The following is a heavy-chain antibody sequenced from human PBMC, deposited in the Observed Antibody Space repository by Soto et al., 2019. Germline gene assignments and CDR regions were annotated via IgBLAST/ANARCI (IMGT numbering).Heavy chain of an antibody. D-gene: IGHD5-18*01. J-gene: IGHJ3*02. CDR3: ARDRRQGYKSGLDAFDI. CDR1: GYTFTNSY. CDR2: IIPSGGAT. Sequence: APVKVSCKASGYTFTNSYIHWVRQSPGQGLEWMGIIIPSGGATTYAQKFQGRATMTRDTSTSTVYMEVNSLRSEDTAVYYCARDRRQGYKSGLDAFDIWGQGTMVTVS. V-gene: IGHV1-46*01.